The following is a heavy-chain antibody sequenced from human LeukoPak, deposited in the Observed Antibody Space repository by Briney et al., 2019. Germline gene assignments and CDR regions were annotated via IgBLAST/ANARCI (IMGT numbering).Heavy chain of an antibody. D-gene: IGHD3-9*01. J-gene: IGHJ5*02. V-gene: IGHV4-61*02. Sequence: SETLSLTCTVSGDSISSGDYYWSWIRQPAGKGLEWIGRISSSGSTNYNPSLKSRITMSVDTSKNQFSLKLSSVTAADTAVYYCARGDVLRNFDWFGSLDPWGQGTLVTVSS. CDR1: GDSISSGDYY. CDR2: ISSSGST. CDR3: ARGDVLRNFDWFGSLDP.